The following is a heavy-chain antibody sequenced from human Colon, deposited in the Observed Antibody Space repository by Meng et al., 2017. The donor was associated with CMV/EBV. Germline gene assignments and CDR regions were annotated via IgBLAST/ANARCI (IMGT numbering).Heavy chain of an antibody. CDR2: VYYGGAA. CDR3: ARGIGHASNNTHDY. CDR1: GDSLRSHY. V-gene: IGHV4-59*11. Sequence: GSLRLSCTVSGDSLRSHYWSWIRQPPGKGLEWMGYVYYGGAATYTPSLRSRLSISVDMFKNQVYLPLRSVTAADTAMYFCARGIGHASNNTHDYWGQGTLVTVSS. D-gene: IGHD1/OR15-1a*01. J-gene: IGHJ4*02.